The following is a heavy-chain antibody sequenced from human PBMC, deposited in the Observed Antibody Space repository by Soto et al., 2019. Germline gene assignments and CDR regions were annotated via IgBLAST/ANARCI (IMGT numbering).Heavy chain of an antibody. CDR3: AKAPSGAVADHFDY. Sequence: QVQLVESGGGLVQPGRSLRLSCAASGFTFSSYGMPWVRQAPGKGLEWVAVISYDGSNKYYADSVKGRFTISRDNSKNTLYLQMNSLKAEDTAVYYCAKAPSGAVADHFDYWGQGTLVTVSS. CDR1: GFTFSSYG. D-gene: IGHD6-19*01. J-gene: IGHJ4*02. CDR2: ISYDGSNK. V-gene: IGHV3-30*18.